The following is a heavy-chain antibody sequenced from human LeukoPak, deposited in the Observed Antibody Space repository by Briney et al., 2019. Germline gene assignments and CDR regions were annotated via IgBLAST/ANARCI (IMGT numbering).Heavy chain of an antibody. CDR1: GGSISNYY. D-gene: IGHD3/OR15-3a*01. CDR3: ARERTEAYVYYYYYYMDV. Sequence: PSESLSLTCTVSGGSISNYYWSWIRQSAGKGLEWIGRVYTSGSTSYNPSLKSRVTMSVDTSKNQFSLKLSSVTAADTAVYYCARERTEAYVYYYYYYMDVWGKGTTVTVSS. J-gene: IGHJ6*03. V-gene: IGHV4-4*07. CDR2: VYTSGST.